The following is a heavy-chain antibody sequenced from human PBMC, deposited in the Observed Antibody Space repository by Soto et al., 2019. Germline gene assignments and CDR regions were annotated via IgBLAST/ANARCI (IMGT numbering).Heavy chain of an antibody. J-gene: IGHJ4*01. CDR3: ASLGPLVATPFDY. Sequence: SETLSLTCAVSGGSIRSSNWWTWVRQPPGKGLEWIGEIYHTENTHYNPSLKSRVTISLDKSKSQFFLYLKSVTVADTAVYYCASLGPLVATPFDYWGHGTLVTVSS. CDR2: IYHTENT. D-gene: IGHD1-26*01. CDR1: GGSIRSSNW. V-gene: IGHV4-4*02.